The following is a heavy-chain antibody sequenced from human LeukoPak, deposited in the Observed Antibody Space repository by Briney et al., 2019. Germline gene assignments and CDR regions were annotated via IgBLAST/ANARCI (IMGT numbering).Heavy chain of an antibody. V-gene: IGHV4-30-2*01. CDR1: GGSISSGGYS. Sequence: PSQTLSLTCAVPGGSISSGGYSWSWIRQPPGKGLEWIGYIYHSGSTYYNPSLKSRVTISVDRSKNQFSLKLSSVTAADTAVYYCARDSDSGLLGFDPWGQGTLVTVSS. J-gene: IGHJ5*02. CDR2: IYHSGST. D-gene: IGHD5-12*01. CDR3: ARDSDSGLLGFDP.